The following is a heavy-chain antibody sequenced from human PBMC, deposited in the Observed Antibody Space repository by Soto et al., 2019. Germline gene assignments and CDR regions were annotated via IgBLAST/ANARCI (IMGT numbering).Heavy chain of an antibody. J-gene: IGHJ5*02. Sequence: QVQLQESGPGLVKPSQTLSLTCTVSGGSISSGGYYWSWIRQHPGKGLEWIGYIHYSGSTYYNPSVSIRVTVSVDPSKNQFSLKLSSVTAAATAVYYCARVGGGDCRGGTCHRWSDPWGQGILVTVSS. CDR3: ARVGGGDCRGGTCHRWSDP. CDR2: IHYSGST. CDR1: GGSISSGGYY. D-gene: IGHD2-15*01. V-gene: IGHV4-31*03.